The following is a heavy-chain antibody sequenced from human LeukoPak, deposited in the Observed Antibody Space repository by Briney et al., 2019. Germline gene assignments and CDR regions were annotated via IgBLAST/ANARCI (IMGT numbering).Heavy chain of an antibody. V-gene: IGHV3-20*04. D-gene: IGHD5-24*01. Sequence: GGSLRLSCAASGFTFDDYGMSWVRQAPGKGLEWVSGINWNGGSTGYADSVKGRFTISRDNAKNSLYLQMNSLRAEDTALYYCARAWVDMATSPLGYWGQGTLVTVSS. J-gene: IGHJ4*02. CDR3: ARAWVDMATSPLGY. CDR1: GFTFDDYG. CDR2: INWNGGST.